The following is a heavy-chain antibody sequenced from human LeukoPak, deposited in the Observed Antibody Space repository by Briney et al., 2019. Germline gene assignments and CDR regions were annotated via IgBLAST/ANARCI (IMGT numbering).Heavy chain of an antibody. D-gene: IGHD6-19*01. J-gene: IGHJ4*02. V-gene: IGHV3-9*03. CDR1: GFTFSSYS. CDR3: TRSTGWYNYFDY. Sequence: GGSLRLSCAVSGFTFSSYSMNWVRQAPGKGLEWVSGITWNSGSIAYADSVKGRFTISRDNAKNSLYLQMNSLRAEDVALYYCTRSTGWYNYFDYWGQGALVTVSS. CDR2: ITWNSGSI.